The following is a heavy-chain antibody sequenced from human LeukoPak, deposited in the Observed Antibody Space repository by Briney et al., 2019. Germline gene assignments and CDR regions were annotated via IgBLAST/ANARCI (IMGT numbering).Heavy chain of an antibody. J-gene: IGHJ4*02. V-gene: IGHV5-51*01. Sequence: GESLKISCKGSGYSFTNYWIGWVRQMPGKGLDWMRIIYPGDSDTRYSPSFQGQVTISADKSITTAYLQWSSLKASDTAMYYCARRGYCATTTCYRLFDYWGQGTLVTVSS. CDR1: GYSFTNYW. D-gene: IGHD2-2*01. CDR3: ARRGYCATTTCYRLFDY. CDR2: IYPGDSDT.